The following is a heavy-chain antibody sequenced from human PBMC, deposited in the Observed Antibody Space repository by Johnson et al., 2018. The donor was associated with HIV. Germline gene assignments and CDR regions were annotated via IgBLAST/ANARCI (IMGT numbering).Heavy chain of an antibody. J-gene: IGHJ3*02. CDR3: ARLIQLWVAFDI. D-gene: IGHD5-18*01. Sequence: VQLVESGGGLVQPGGSLRLSCAASGFTVSSNYMSWVRQAPGKGLEWVSAIYSGGSTYYADSVKGRFTISRDNSKNTLYLQMNSLRAEDTAVYYCARLIQLWVAFDIWGQGTMVTVSS. V-gene: IGHV3-66*01. CDR2: IYSGGST. CDR1: GFTVSSNY.